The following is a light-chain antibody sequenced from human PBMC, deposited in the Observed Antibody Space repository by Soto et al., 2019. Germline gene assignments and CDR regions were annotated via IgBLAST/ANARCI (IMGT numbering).Light chain of an antibody. CDR2: DAS. V-gene: IGKV3-11*01. CDR3: QQRSNWTPWT. J-gene: IGKJ1*01. CDR1: QSVSSY. Sequence: EIVLTQSPATLSLSPGERATLSCRASQSVSSYLAWYQQKPGQAPRLLIYDASNRATGIPARFSGSGSGTDFTLTISSLEPEDFAVYYCQQRSNWTPWTFGQGTKVDIK.